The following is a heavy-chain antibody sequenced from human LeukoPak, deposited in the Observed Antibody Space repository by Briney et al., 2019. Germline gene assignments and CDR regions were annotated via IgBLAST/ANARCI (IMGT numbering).Heavy chain of an antibody. CDR2: ITTSGDCT. CDR1: GFTFNIYA. V-gene: IGHV3-23*01. CDR3: AKDRPNYYGSNGHSYRQNGDY. Sequence: GGSLRLSCAASGFTFNIYAMSWVRQAPGRGLEWVSSITTSGDCTFYADSVTGRFNICRDNSRTALFLQMNRMRVEDTAIYYCAKDRPNYYGSNGHSYRQNGDYWGQGNLVTVSS. D-gene: IGHD3-22*01. J-gene: IGHJ4*02.